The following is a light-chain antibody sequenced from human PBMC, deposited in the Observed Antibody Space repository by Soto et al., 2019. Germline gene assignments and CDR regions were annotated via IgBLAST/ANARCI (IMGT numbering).Light chain of an antibody. Sequence: EIVMTQSPATLSVSPGERATLSCRASQSVSSNLAWYQHKPGQAPRLLIYASSNRATGIPDRFSGSASGTEFTLTISSLQSEDFAVYYCQQYDNWPPTTFGQGTKVDI. J-gene: IGKJ1*01. CDR2: ASS. V-gene: IGKV3D-15*01. CDR3: QQYDNWPPTT. CDR1: QSVSSN.